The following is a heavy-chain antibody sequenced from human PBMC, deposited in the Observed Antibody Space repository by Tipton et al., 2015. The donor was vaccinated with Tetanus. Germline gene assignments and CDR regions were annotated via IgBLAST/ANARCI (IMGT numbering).Heavy chain of an antibody. CDR1: GFTFSTYD. D-gene: IGHD5-24*01. CDR2: ISSSGSIV. V-gene: IGHV3-48*03. CDR3: TSQRRGDGYNLGAY. Sequence: SLRLSCEASGFTFSTYDMNWVRQAPGKGLEWVSYISSSGSIVYYADSVKGRFTFSRDNAKKSLYLQMNNLRVEDTAVYYCTSQRRGDGYNLGAYWGPGTLVTVSS. J-gene: IGHJ4*02.